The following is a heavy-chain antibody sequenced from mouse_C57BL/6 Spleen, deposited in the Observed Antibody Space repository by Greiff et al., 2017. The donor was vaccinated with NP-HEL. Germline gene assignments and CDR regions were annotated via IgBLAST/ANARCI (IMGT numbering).Heavy chain of an antibody. V-gene: IGHV1-52*01. J-gene: IGHJ2*01. CDR1: GYTFTSYW. CDR2: IDPSDSET. Sequence: VQLQQSGAELVRPGSSVKLSCKASGYTFTSYWMHWVKQRPIQGLEWIGNIDPSDSETHYNQKFKDKATLTVDKSSSIAYMQLSSLTSEDSAVYYCAREGRGNGYFDYWGQGTTLTVSS. CDR3: AREGRGNGYFDY.